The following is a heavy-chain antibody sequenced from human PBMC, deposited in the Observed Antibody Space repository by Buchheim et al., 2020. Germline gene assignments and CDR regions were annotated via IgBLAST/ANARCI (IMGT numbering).Heavy chain of an antibody. Sequence: QVQLVESGGGVVQPGRSLRLSCAASGFTFSSYGMHWVRQAPGKGLEWVAVISYDGSNKYYADSVKGRLTISRDNSKNTLYLKMNSLRAEDTSVYYCAKDLGCSGGSCYVYYYGMDVWGQGTT. D-gene: IGHD2-15*01. CDR1: GFTFSSYG. CDR2: ISYDGSNK. V-gene: IGHV3-30*18. CDR3: AKDLGCSGGSCYVYYYGMDV. J-gene: IGHJ6*02.